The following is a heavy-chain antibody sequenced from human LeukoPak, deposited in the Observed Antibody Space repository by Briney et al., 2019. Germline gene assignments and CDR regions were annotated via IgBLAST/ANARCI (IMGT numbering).Heavy chain of an antibody. CDR1: GYTFTSYA. CDR2: INAGNGNT. CDR3: ARGSIVVVPAALEFDY. Sequence: ASVKVSCKASGYTFTSYAMYWVRQAPGQRLEWMGWINAGNGNTKYSQKFQGRVTITRDTSASTAYMELSSLRSEDTAVYYCARGSIVVVPAALEFDYWGQGTLVTVSS. D-gene: IGHD2-2*01. V-gene: IGHV1-3*01. J-gene: IGHJ4*02.